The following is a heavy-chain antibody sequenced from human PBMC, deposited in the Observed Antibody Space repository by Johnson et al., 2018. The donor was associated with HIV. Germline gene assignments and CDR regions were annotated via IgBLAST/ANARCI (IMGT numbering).Heavy chain of an antibody. CDR1: GFTFDDYT. D-gene: IGHD3-10*01. CDR3: TKDSDRYYYGSGDAFDI. V-gene: IGHV3-43*01. J-gene: IGHJ3*02. Sequence: VQVVESGGVVVQPGGSLRLSCAASGFTFDDYTMHWVRQAPGKGLEWVSLISWDGGSTYYADSVKGRFTISRDNSKNSLYLQMNSLRTEDTALYYCTKDSDRYYYGSGDAFDIWGQGTMVTVFS. CDR2: ISWDGGST.